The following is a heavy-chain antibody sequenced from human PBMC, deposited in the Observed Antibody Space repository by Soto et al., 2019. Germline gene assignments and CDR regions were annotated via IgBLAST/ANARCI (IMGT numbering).Heavy chain of an antibody. J-gene: IGHJ6*02. CDR1: GDSVSSNSAA. Sequence: QTLSLTCAISGDSVSSNSAAWNWIRQSPSRGLEWLGRTYYRSKWYDDYAVSVKSRITINPDTSKNQFSLQLNSVTPEDTAVYYCARVVSIAAAGTYYYGMDVWGQGTTVTVSS. D-gene: IGHD6-13*01. CDR3: ARVVSIAAAGTYYYGMDV. CDR2: TYYRSKWYD. V-gene: IGHV6-1*01.